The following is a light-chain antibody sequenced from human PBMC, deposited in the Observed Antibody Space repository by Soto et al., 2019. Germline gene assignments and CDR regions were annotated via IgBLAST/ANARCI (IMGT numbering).Light chain of an antibody. CDR1: QDLRSS. Sequence: DIQLTQSPSFLSASVGDRLTITCRASQDLRSSLAWYQQKPGKAPNLLIYTVSTLQSGVPSRFSGSRSGTEFTLTLSSLQPEDFATYYCQQFNSSPVTFGGGTKGEI. CDR3: QQFNSSPVT. CDR2: TVS. J-gene: IGKJ4*01. V-gene: IGKV1-9*01.